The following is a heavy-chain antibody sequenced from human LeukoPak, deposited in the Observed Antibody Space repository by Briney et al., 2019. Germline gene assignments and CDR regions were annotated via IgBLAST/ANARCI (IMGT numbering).Heavy chain of an antibody. CDR1: GGSISSGGYY. J-gene: IGHJ4*02. CDR3: ARGEGAGLFDY. Sequence: PSETLSLTCTVSGGSISSGGYYWSWIRQPPGKGLEWIGYIYHSGSTYYNPSLKSRVTISVDRSKNQFSLKLSSVTAADTAVYYCARGEGAGLFDYWGQGTLVTVSS. V-gene: IGHV4-30-2*01. CDR2: IYHSGST. D-gene: IGHD3-16*01.